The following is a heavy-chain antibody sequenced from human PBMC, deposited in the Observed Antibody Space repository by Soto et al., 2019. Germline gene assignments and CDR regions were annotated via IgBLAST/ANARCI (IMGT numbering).Heavy chain of an antibody. CDR1: GFSFSTYA. Sequence: EVQLFESGGGLVQPGGSLRLCCAASGFSFSTYAMSWVRQAPGRGLKWVSSITGTGGNTYYADSVKGRFTISRDNSRNTLYLQMDSLRAEDTAIYYFANVVTGSSDYWGQGTLVTVSS. D-gene: IGHD1-20*01. CDR3: ANVVTGSSDY. CDR2: ITGTGGNT. V-gene: IGHV3-23*01. J-gene: IGHJ4*02.